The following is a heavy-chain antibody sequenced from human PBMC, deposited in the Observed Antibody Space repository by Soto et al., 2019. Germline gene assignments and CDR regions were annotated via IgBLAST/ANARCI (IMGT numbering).Heavy chain of an antibody. J-gene: IGHJ4*02. CDR3: STSTAPAIYGSGSDSYCFDY. CDR2: INAGNDNR. Sequence: ASVKVSCKASGYTFTSYAMHWVRQAPGQRLEWMGWINAGNDNRKYSQKFQGRVTMTRDTSTSTVYMELSSLRSEDTAVYYFSTSTAPAIYGSGSDSYCFDYWGQGTLVTVSS. V-gene: IGHV1-3*01. CDR1: GYTFTSYA. D-gene: IGHD3-10*01.